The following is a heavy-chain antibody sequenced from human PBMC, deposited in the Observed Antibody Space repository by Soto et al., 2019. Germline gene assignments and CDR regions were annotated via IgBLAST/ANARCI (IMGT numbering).Heavy chain of an antibody. V-gene: IGHV3-11*01. CDR3: ARADCSSTSCYQIYYYYGMDV. J-gene: IGHJ6*02. CDR1: GFTFSDYY. CDR2: ISSSGSTI. Sequence: GGSLRLSCAASGFTFSDYYMSWIRQAPGKGLEWVSYISSSGSTIYYADSVKGRFTISRDNAKNPLYLQMNSLRAEDTAVYYCARADCSSTSCYQIYYYYGMDVWGQGTTVTVSS. D-gene: IGHD2-2*01.